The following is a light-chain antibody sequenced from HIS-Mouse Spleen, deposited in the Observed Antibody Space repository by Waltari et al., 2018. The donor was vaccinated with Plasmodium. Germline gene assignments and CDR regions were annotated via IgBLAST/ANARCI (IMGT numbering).Light chain of an antibody. CDR1: SLRSYY. V-gene: IGLV3-19*01. Sequence: SSELTQDPAVSVALGQTVRITCQGDSLRSYYASWYQQKPGQAPVLVIYGKNNRPSGIPDRFSGSSSGNTASLTISGAQAEDEADYYGNSRDSSGTHGVFGGGTKLTVL. J-gene: IGLJ2*01. CDR3: NSRDSSGTHGV. CDR2: GKN.